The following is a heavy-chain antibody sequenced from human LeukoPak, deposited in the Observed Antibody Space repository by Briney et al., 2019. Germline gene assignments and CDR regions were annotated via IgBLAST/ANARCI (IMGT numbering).Heavy chain of an antibody. CDR2: INHSGST. V-gene: IGHV4-34*01. CDR1: GGSFSGYY. Sequence: SETLSLTCAVYGGSFSGYYWSWIRQPPGKGLEWIGEINHSGSTNYKPSLKSRVTISVDTSKNQFSLKLSSVTAADTAVYYCARESLGYYDFWSGYYFFDYWGQGTLVTVSS. J-gene: IGHJ4*02. D-gene: IGHD3-3*01. CDR3: ARESLGYYDFWSGYYFFDY.